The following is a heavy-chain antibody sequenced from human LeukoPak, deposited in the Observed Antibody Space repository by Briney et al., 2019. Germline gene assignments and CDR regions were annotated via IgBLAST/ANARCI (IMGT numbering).Heavy chain of an antibody. CDR1: GFTFSSCA. CDR2: ISASGTST. Sequence: GGSLRLSCAASGFTFSSCAMSWVRQAPGKGLEWVSAISASGTSTYYADSVKGRFTISRDNSKKTLYLQMSSLRGEDTAVYYCANQRSALTRYWGQGTLVTVSS. D-gene: IGHD5-24*01. CDR3: ANQRSALTRY. V-gene: IGHV3-23*01. J-gene: IGHJ4*02.